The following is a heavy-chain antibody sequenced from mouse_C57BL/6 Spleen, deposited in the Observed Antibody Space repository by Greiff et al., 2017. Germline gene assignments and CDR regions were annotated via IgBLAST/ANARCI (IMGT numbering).Heavy chain of an antibody. Sequence: QVQLKESGPGLVQPSQSLSITCTVSGFSFTSYGVHWVRQPPGKGLEWLGVIWSGGSTDYNAAFISRLSICTENSKSHVFFKMNSLQADDNSIYYGANNSGPRYYFDYWGQGTTLTVSS. J-gene: IGHJ2*01. CDR3: ANNSGPRYYFDY. CDR1: GFSFTSYG. D-gene: IGHD4-1*01. V-gene: IGHV2-4*01. CDR2: IWSGGST.